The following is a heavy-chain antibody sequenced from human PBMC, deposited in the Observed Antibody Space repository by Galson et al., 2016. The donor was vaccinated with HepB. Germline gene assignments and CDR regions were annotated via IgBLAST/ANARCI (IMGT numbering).Heavy chain of an antibody. Sequence: SETLSLTCTVSGGAISSYYWYWIRQSPGKGLEWIGWVFHRGNTKYNPSLKSRVTLSLDASRNQFSLRLTSVTAADTAVYYCAVLGSGTTHDYWGQGTLVTVSP. J-gene: IGHJ4*02. CDR1: GGAISSYY. CDR2: VFHRGNT. V-gene: IGHV4-59*08. CDR3: AVLGSGTTHDY. D-gene: IGHD1-7*01.